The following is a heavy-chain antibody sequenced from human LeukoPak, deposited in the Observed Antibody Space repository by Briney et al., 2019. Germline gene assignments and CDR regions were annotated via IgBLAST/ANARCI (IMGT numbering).Heavy chain of an antibody. CDR2: IYYSGST. V-gene: IGHV4-59*08. CDR3: ARHGGCSGGSCYLNWFDP. J-gene: IGHJ5*02. Sequence: PSETLSLTCTVSGGSISSYYWSWIQQPPGKGLEWIGYIYYSGSTNYNPSLKSRVTISVDTSKNQFSLKLSSVTAADTAVYYCARHGGCSGGSCYLNWFDPWGQGTLVTVSS. CDR1: GGSISSYY. D-gene: IGHD2-15*01.